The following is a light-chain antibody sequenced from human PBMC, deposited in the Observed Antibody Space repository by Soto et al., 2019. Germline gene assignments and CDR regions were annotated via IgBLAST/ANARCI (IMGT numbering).Light chain of an antibody. Sequence: EIVLTQSPGTLSLSPGERATLSCRASQSVSSATYLAWYQQKPGQAPRLLIYGASSRAAGIPGRFSGSGSGTDFTLTISRLEPEDFAGYYCQQYGYSPLTFGGGTKVE. CDR3: QQYGYSPLT. J-gene: IGKJ4*01. V-gene: IGKV3-20*01. CDR1: QSVSSATY. CDR2: GAS.